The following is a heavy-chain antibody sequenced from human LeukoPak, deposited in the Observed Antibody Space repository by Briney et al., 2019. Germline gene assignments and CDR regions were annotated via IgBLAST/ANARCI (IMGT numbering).Heavy chain of an antibody. CDR2: ISYDGSNK. CDR3: AKVYRNEDGFCTPNNYMYV. J-gene: IGHJ6*03. CDR1: GFTFSSYA. D-gene: IGHD3-3*01. V-gene: IGHV3-30-3*01. Sequence: GRSLRLSCAASGFTFSSYAMHWVRQAPGKGLEWVAVISYDGSNKYYADSVKGRFTISRDNSKNTLYLQMNSLRAEDTAVYYCAKVYRNEDGFCTPNNYMYVWGEGTAITVS.